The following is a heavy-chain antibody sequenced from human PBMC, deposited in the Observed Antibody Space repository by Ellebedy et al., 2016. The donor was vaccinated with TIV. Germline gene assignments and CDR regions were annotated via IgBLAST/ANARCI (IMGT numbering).Heavy chain of an antibody. CDR1: GDTLTELS. CDR3: ATAYGDYVHDAFDI. D-gene: IGHD4-17*01. Sequence: AASVKVSCKVSGDTLTELSMHWVRQAPGKGLEWMGGLDPEDGETIYAQKFQGRVTMTEDTSTDTAYMELSSLRSEDTAVYYCATAYGDYVHDAFDIWGQGTMVTVSS. CDR2: LDPEDGET. J-gene: IGHJ3*02. V-gene: IGHV1-24*01.